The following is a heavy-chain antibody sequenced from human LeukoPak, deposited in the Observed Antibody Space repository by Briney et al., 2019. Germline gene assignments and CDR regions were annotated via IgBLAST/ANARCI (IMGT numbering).Heavy chain of an antibody. V-gene: IGHV4-34*01. J-gene: IGHJ4*02. CDR3: ARVGYDYVWGSYRFAQYYFDY. Sequence: PSETLSLTCAVYGGSFSGYYWSWIRQPPGKGLEWIGEINHSGSTNYNPSLKSRVTISVDTSKNQFSLKLSSVTAADTAVYYCARVGYDYVWGSYRFAQYYFDYWGQGTLVTVSS. CDR1: GGSFSGYY. D-gene: IGHD3-16*02. CDR2: INHSGST.